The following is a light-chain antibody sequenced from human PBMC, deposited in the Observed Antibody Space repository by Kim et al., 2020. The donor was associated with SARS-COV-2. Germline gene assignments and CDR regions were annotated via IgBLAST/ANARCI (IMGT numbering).Light chain of an antibody. CDR2: AAS. CDR3: QKYNSAPWT. CDR1: QGITKS. V-gene: IGKV1-27*01. Sequence: YVGDRVTITSRESQGITKSLAWDQQKPEKVPQLLIYAASDLQSGVPSRFSGSGSGTDFTLTISSLQPEDVATYYCQKYNSAPWTFGQGTKVDIK. J-gene: IGKJ1*01.